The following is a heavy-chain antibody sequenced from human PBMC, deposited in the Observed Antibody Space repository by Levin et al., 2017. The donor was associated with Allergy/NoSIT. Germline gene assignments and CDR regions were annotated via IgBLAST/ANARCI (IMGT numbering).Heavy chain of an antibody. CDR1: GGSINSDGYS. CDR3: ARVRETYCSGGTCDSISQMDV. D-gene: IGHD2-15*01. J-gene: IGHJ6*02. Sequence: SETLSLTCAVSGGSINSDGYSWRWIRQPPGTGLEWIGYIYHYGSAYYNPSLKSRVTISLDRSKNQFSVKLDSVTAADTAVYFGARVRETYCSGGTCDSISQMDVWGQGTTVTISS. CDR2: IYHYGSA. V-gene: IGHV4-30-2*01.